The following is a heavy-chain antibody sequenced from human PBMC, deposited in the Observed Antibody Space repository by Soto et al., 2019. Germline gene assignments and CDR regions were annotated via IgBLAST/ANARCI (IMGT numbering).Heavy chain of an antibody. D-gene: IGHD3-3*01. CDR3: ARSAITLFGVVSIPPQYYSEMDV. Sequence: GASVKVSCKASGGTFTRYAISWVRQAPGQGLEWMGGIIPIFGIGNDAQRFQGRVTITADESTGTAYMELGSLRSEDTGVYYCARSAITLFGVVSIPPQYYSEMDVWGQGTTVTVSS. CDR1: GGTFTRYA. J-gene: IGHJ6*02. CDR2: IIPIFGIG. V-gene: IGHV1-69*13.